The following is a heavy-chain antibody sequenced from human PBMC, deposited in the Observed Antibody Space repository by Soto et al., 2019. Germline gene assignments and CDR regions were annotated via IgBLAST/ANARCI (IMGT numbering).Heavy chain of an antibody. V-gene: IGHV3-23*01. CDR3: AKRSGGYYYGMDV. CDR1: GFTFSSYA. J-gene: IGHJ6*02. D-gene: IGHD2-15*01. CDR2: ISGSGDST. Sequence: EVQLLESGGGLVQPGGSLRLSCAASGFTFSSYAMSWVRQAPGQGLEWVSAISGSGDSTYYADSVKGRFTISRDNSKNTLYLQMNSLRAEDTAVYYCAKRSGGYYYGMDVWGQGTTVTVSS.